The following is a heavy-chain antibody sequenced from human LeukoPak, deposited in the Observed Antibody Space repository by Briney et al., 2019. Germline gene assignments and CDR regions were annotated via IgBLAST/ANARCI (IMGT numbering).Heavy chain of an antibody. J-gene: IGHJ4*02. CDR2: ISAY. V-gene: IGHV1-18*01. CDR1: GYTFTSYG. Sequence: ASVKVSCKASGYTFTSYGINWVRQAPGQGLEWMGWISAYAQKFQGRVTMTIDTSTGTAYMELRSLRSDDTAVYYCARVGSGLDYWGQGTLVTVSS. D-gene: IGHD6-19*01. CDR3: ARVGSGLDY.